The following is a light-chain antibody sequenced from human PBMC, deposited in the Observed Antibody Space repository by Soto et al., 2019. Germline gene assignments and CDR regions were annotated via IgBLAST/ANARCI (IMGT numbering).Light chain of an antibody. CDR2: DAS. V-gene: IGKV1-5*01. Sequence: DIQMTHSPSTLSASVGDRVAITCRASQTTDSWLAWYQQKPGEAPKLLIYDASSLESGVPSRFSGSGSGTEFTLTISSLQRDDFATYYCQQYKTYWTFGQGTKVDIK. CDR1: QTTDSW. J-gene: IGKJ1*01. CDR3: QQYKTYWT.